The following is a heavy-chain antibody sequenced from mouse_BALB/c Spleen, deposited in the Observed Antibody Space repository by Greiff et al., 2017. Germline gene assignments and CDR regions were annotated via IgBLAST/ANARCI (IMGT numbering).Heavy chain of an antibody. CDR3: ARRDGHYAMDY. D-gene: IGHD2-3*01. J-gene: IGHJ4*01. CDR2: IYPGDGDT. Sequence: QLQQSGAELVRPGSSVKISCKASGYAFSSYWMNWVKQRPGQGLEWIGQIYPGDGDTNYNGKFKGKATLTADKSSSTAYMQLSSLTSEDSAVYFCARRDGHYAMDYWGQGTSVTVSS. CDR1: GYAFSSYW. V-gene: IGHV1-80*01.